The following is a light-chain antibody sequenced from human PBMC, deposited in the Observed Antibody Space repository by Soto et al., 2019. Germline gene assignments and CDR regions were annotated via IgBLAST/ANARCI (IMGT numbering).Light chain of an antibody. Sequence: QSALTQPASVSGSPGQSITISCTGTSRDVGAYNYVSWYQYHPGKAPKLMIYDVSNRHSGVSTRCSGSKAGNTASLTISGLQVLVEAYYYYSSYTSSSTRVFVFGTGTKLTVL. V-gene: IGLV2-14*03. CDR3: SSYTSSSTRVFV. CDR1: SRDVGAYNY. CDR2: DVS. J-gene: IGLJ1*01.